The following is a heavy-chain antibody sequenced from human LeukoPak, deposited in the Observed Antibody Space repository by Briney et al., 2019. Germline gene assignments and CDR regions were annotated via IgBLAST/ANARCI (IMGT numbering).Heavy chain of an antibody. D-gene: IGHD2-2*01. CDR3: ARERDCSSTSCYDHDAFDI. J-gene: IGHJ3*02. V-gene: IGHV4-38-2*02. CDR1: GYSISSGYY. Sequence: PSETLSLTCAVSGYSISSGYYWGWIRQPPGKGLEWIGSIYHSGSTYYNPSPKSRVTISVDTSKNQFSLKLSSVTAADTAVYYCARERDCSSTSCYDHDAFDIWGQGTMVTVSS. CDR2: IYHSGST.